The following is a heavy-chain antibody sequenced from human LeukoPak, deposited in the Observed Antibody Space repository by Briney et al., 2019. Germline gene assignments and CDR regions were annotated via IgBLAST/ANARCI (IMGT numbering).Heavy chain of an antibody. Sequence: PSETLSLTCTVSGGSISSYYWSWIRQPPGKGLEWIGYIYYSGSTNYNPSLKSRVTISVDTSKNQFSLKLSSVTAADTAVYYCAREGRYGSGSYYFTYYFEYWGQGTLVTVSS. CDR3: AREGRYGSGSYYFTYYFEY. CDR2: IYYSGST. J-gene: IGHJ4*02. V-gene: IGHV4-59*01. D-gene: IGHD3-10*01. CDR1: GGSISSYY.